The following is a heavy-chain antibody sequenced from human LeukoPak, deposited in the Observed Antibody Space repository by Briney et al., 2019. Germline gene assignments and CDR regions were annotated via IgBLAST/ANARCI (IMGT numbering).Heavy chain of an antibody. CDR3: ARGACSGGSCYPIGYGMDV. Sequence: GGSLRLSCAASGCTFISYSRNWVRQDPGKGLEGVSSISSSSSYIYYADSVKGRFTISRDNAKNSLYLQMNSLRAEDTAVYYCARGACSGGSCYPIGYGMDVWGQGTTVTVSS. V-gene: IGHV3-21*01. D-gene: IGHD2-15*01. CDR1: GCTFISYS. J-gene: IGHJ6*02. CDR2: ISSSSSYI.